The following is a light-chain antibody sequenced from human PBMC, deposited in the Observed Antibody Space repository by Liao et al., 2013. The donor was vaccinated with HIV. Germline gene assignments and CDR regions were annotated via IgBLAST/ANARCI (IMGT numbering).Light chain of an antibody. CDR3: QLWDTSSDHRI. V-gene: IGLV3-21*04. Sequence: SYELTQPPSVSVAPGKTARITCGGNNIGSKSVHWYLQKPGQAPVVVIYYDSDRPSGIPERFSGSNSGNMATLTISRVEAGDEADYYCQLWDTSSDHRIFGTGTKVTVL. CDR2: YDS. CDR1: NIGSKS. J-gene: IGLJ1*01.